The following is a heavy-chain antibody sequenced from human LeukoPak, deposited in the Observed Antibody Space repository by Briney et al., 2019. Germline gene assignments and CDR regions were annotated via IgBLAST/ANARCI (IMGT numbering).Heavy chain of an antibody. CDR1: GGSISSSNYH. J-gene: IGHJ4*02. V-gene: IGHV4-61*09. D-gene: IGHD3-10*01. CDR3: ARELYYYGSGTYHPDY. CDR2: IYTSGNT. Sequence: SETLSLTCTVSGGSISSSNYHWSWIRQPAGKELEWIGHIYTSGNTNYNPCLKSRVTISVDTSKNQFSLNVKSVTAADTAVYYCARELYYYGSGTYHPDYWGQGTLVTVSS.